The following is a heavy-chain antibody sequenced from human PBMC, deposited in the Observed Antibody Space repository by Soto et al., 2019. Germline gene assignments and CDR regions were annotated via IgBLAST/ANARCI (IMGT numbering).Heavy chain of an antibody. Sequence: QVQLVQSAAEVKKPGASVTVSCKVSGYTFTNFGVTWVRQAPGQGLEWMGWISVYNGNTFYADNFQGRVSMTTDTSTSTAFMEMWGLRYDDTAIYYCARGKGDYWSGYSTFDSWGQGTQVIVSS. J-gene: IGHJ4*02. V-gene: IGHV1-18*01. CDR3: ARGKGDYWSGYSTFDS. D-gene: IGHD3-3*01. CDR1: GYTFTNFG. CDR2: ISVYNGNT.